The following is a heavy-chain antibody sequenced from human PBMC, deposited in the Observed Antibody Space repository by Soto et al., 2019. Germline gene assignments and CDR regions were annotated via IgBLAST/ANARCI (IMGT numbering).Heavy chain of an antibody. V-gene: IGHV3-7*03. CDR2: IKQDGSEK. CDR1: GFTFTSYW. J-gene: IGHJ4*02. D-gene: IGHD1-26*01. Sequence: LRLSCAASGFTFTSYWLSWVRQAPGKGLEWVANIKQDGSEKYYVDSVKGRFTISRDNAKNSMYLQMDSLRAEDTAVYHCAREVGATTILDYWGQGTLVT. CDR3: AREVGATTILDY.